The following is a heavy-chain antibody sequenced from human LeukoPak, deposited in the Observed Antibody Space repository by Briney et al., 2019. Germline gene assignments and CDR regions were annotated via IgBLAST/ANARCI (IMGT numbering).Heavy chain of an antibody. Sequence: GASVKVSCKASGYTFTSYDINWVRQATGQGLEWMGWMNPNSGNTGYAQKFQGRVTMTRNTSISTAYMELSSLRSEDTAVYCCARPGYCSGGSCYAAFDPWGQGTLVTVSS. J-gene: IGHJ5*02. CDR1: GYTFTSYD. CDR3: ARPGYCSGGSCYAAFDP. D-gene: IGHD2-15*01. V-gene: IGHV1-8*01. CDR2: MNPNSGNT.